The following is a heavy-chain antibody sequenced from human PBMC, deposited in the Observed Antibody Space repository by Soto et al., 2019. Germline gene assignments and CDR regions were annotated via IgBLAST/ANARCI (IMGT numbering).Heavy chain of an antibody. Sequence: GGSLRLSCAASGFTFSTYGMSWVRQAPGKGLEWVSAIGGSVVTTHYAGPVKGRFTISRDNSENMLFLQMDSLRVEGTAIYYCAKSPGYYDSGAYYFERSVYHFDYWGQGTLVTVSS. D-gene: IGHD3-22*01. J-gene: IGHJ4*02. V-gene: IGHV3-23*01. CDR2: IGGSVVTT. CDR1: GFTFSTYG. CDR3: AKSPGYYDSGAYYFERSVYHFDY.